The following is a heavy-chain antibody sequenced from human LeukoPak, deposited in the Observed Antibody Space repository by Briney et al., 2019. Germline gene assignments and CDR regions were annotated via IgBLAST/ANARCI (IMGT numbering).Heavy chain of an antibody. CDR2: IYYSGST. D-gene: IGHD3-9*01. J-gene: IGHJ4*02. V-gene: IGHV4-39*01. CDR1: GGSISSSSYY. CDR3: ARHSFPTYYDILTGYDYELLYFDY. Sequence: SETLSLTCTVSGGSISSSSYYWGWIRQPPGKGLEWIGSIYYSGSTYYNPSLTSRVTISVDTSKNQFSLKLSSVTAADTAVYYCARHSFPTYYDILTGYDYELLYFDYWGQGTLVTVSS.